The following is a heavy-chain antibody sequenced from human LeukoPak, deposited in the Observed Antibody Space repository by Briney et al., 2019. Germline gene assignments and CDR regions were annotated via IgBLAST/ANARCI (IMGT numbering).Heavy chain of an antibody. J-gene: IGHJ4*02. CDR1: GFTFSDYG. CDR3: ARDLLTWGAAFDY. CDR2: IWYGGSNK. Sequence: GGSLRLSCAASGFTFSDYGMRWVRQAPGKGLEWVAVIWYGGSNKYYADSVKGRFTISRDNSKNTLYLQMNSLRAEDTAVYYCARDLLTWGAAFDYWGQGTLVTVSS. D-gene: IGHD6-25*01. V-gene: IGHV3-33*08.